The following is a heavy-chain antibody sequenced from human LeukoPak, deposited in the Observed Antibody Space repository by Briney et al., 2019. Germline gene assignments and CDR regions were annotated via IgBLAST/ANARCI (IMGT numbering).Heavy chain of an antibody. CDR1: GFTFSSYE. Sequence: GGSLRLSCAASGFTFSSYEMNWVRQAPGKGLEGVSYISSSGSTIYYADSVKGRFTISRDNAKNSLYLQMNSLRAEDTAVYYCARHRRFGELSWGKGTTVTISS. CDR3: ARHRRFGELS. CDR2: ISSSGSTI. V-gene: IGHV3-48*03. D-gene: IGHD3-10*01. J-gene: IGHJ6*04.